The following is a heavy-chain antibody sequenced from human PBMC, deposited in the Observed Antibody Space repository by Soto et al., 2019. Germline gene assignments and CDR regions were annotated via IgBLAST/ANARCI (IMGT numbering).Heavy chain of an antibody. CDR2: IYSGGST. V-gene: IGHV3-53*01. Sequence: EVQLVESGGGLIQPGGSLRLSCAASGFTVSSNYMSWVRQAPGKGLEWVSVIYSGGSTYYADSVKGRFTISRDNSKNTLYLQRNSLRAEDTGVYYCAGALGGGSGRVGMDVWGQGTTVTVSS. D-gene: IGHD3-10*01. CDR3: AGALGGGSGRVGMDV. CDR1: GFTVSSNY. J-gene: IGHJ6*02.